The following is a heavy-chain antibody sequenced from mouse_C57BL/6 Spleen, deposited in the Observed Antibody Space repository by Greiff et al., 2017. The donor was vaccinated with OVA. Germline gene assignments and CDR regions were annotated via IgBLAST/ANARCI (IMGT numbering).Heavy chain of an antibody. Sequence: VQLQQSGPELVKPGASVKMSCKASGYTFTDYKMHWVKQSHGKSLEWIGYINPNNGGNSYNQKFKGKATLTVNKSSSTAYMELRSLTSEDSAVYYCAPYDYDWYFDVWGTGTTVTVSS. D-gene: IGHD2-4*01. J-gene: IGHJ1*03. CDR1: GYTFTDYK. CDR3: APYDYDWYFDV. V-gene: IGHV1-22*01. CDR2: INPNNGGN.